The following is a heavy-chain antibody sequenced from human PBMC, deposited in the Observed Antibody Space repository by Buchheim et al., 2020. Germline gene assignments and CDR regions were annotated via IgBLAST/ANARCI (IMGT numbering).Heavy chain of an antibody. Sequence: QVQLRQWGAGLLKPSETLSLTCAVYGGSFSGYYWSWIRQPPGKGLEWIGEINHSGSTNYNPSLKSRVTISVDTSKNQFSLKLSSVTAADTAVYYCARGLRRQLWSYGMDVWGQGTT. J-gene: IGHJ6*02. CDR2: INHSGST. CDR1: GGSFSGYY. CDR3: ARGLRRQLWSYGMDV. D-gene: IGHD5-18*01. V-gene: IGHV4-34*01.